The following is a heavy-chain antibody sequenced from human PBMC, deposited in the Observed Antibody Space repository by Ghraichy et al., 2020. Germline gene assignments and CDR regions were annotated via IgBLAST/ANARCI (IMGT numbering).Heavy chain of an antibody. CDR1: GFTVSSNY. CDR3: ARRRLLVPVRGLDV. D-gene: IGHD2-2*01. Sequence: GESLNISCAASGFTVSSNYMSWVRQAPGKGLEWVSVIYSGGSTYYADSVKGRFTISRDNSKNTLYLQMNSLRAEDTAVYYCARRRLLVPVRGLDVWGQGTTVTVSS. CDR2: IYSGGST. V-gene: IGHV3-53*01. J-gene: IGHJ6*02.